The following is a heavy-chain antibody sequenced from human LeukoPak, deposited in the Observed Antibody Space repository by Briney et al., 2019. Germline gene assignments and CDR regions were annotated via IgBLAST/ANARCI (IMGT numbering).Heavy chain of an antibody. CDR3: ARVYERVLGYGDHYFDY. CDR1: GGSFSGYY. D-gene: IGHD4-17*01. J-gene: IGHJ4*02. Sequence: SEALSLTCAVYGGSFSGYYWSWIRPPPGKGLEWIGEINHSGSTNYNPSLKSRVTISVDTSKNQFSLKLSSVTAADTAVYYCARVYERVLGYGDHYFDYWGQGTLVTVSS. V-gene: IGHV4-34*01. CDR2: INHSGST.